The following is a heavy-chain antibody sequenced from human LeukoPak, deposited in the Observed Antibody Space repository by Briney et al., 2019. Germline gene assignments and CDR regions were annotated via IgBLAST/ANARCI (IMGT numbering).Heavy chain of an antibody. D-gene: IGHD2-15*01. CDR1: GGSFSGYY. V-gene: IGHV4-34*01. CDR2: IDHSGNT. Sequence: SETLSLTCAVYGGSFSGYYWTWIRQPPGKGLEWIGEIDHSGNTNYNPSLKSRATISVDTSNKQFSLKLTSVTAADTAVYYCARWWRFDPWGQGTLVTVSS. CDR3: ARWWRFDP. J-gene: IGHJ5*02.